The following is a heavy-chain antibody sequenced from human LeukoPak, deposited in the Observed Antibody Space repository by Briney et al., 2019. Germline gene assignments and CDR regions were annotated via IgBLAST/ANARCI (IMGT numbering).Heavy chain of an antibody. Sequence: AASVTPSCKASGYTFTDYYMHWVQQAPGQGLEWMGWINPNSGATNFAQKFQGSVTMTNATSISTAYMELSRLSSDTTAVYYSAKYTGRVRGMEYWCRGARATVS. J-gene: IGHJ4*02. CDR3: AKYTGRVRGMEY. CDR2: INPNSGAT. D-gene: IGHD5-18*01. CDR1: GYTFTDYY. V-gene: IGHV1-2*03.